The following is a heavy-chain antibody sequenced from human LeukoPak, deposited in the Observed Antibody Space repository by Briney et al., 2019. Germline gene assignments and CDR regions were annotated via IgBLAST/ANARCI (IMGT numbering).Heavy chain of an antibody. CDR3: ATVGKHPRRYYYYYYMDV. D-gene: IGHD3-10*01. J-gene: IGHJ6*03. V-gene: IGHV4-39*07. CDR1: GGSVRSSDDC. CDR2: IYFSENT. Sequence: SETLSLTCSVSGGSVRSSDDCWGWIRQTPGKGLEWLGTIYFSENTYYNPSLKSRVTISLDTSKNQFSLKLSSVTAADTAVYYCATVGKHPRRYYYYYYMDVWGKGTTVTVSS.